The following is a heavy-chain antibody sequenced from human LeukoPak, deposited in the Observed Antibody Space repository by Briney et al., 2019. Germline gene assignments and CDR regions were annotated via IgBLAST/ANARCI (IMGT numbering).Heavy chain of an antibody. Sequence: ASVKVSCKASGYTFTSYYMHWVRQAPGQGLEWMGIINPSGGSTSYAQKFQGRVTMTRDTSTSTVYMELSSLGSEDTAVYYCAREAPRGPYFDYWGQGTLVTVSS. CDR3: AREAPRGPYFDY. V-gene: IGHV1-46*01. J-gene: IGHJ4*02. CDR1: GYTFTSYY. CDR2: INPSGGST. D-gene: IGHD2-15*01.